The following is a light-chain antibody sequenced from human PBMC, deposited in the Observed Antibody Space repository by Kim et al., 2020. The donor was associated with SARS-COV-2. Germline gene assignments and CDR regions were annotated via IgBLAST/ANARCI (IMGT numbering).Light chain of an antibody. CDR3: QQRSNWPFT. CDR1: QIVSSY. CDR2: DAS. J-gene: IGKJ4*01. V-gene: IGKV3-11*01. Sequence: EIVMTQSPATLSLSPGERATLSCRASQIVSSYLAWYQQKPGKAPRLLIYDASNRATGIPARFSGSGSGTDFTLTISSLEPEDFAVYYCQQRSNWPFTFGGGTKVDIK.